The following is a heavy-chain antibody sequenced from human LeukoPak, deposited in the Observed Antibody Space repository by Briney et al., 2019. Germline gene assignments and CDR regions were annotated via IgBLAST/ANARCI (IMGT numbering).Heavy chain of an antibody. J-gene: IGHJ6*03. Sequence: KPSETLPLTCAVYGGSFSGYYWSWIRQPPGKGLEWIGEINHSGSTNYNPSLKSRVTISVDTSKNQFSLKLSSVTAADTAVYYCARGDNWDYYFYMDVWGQGTLVTVSS. CDR3: ARGDNWDYYFYMDV. CDR1: GGSFSGYY. CDR2: INHSGST. D-gene: IGHD1-1*01. V-gene: IGHV4-34*01.